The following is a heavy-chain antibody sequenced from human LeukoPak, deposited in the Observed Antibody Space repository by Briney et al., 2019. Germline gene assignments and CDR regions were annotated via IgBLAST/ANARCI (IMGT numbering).Heavy chain of an antibody. J-gene: IGHJ4*02. CDR2: ISSSSNYI. CDR1: AFTFSSYI. Sequence: PGGSLRLSCAASAFTFSSYIMNWGRQAPGKGLEWVSSISSSSNYIYYADSVKGRFTISRDNAKNSLCLQMNSLRAEDTAVYFCARDILGTTASDYWGQGTLVTVSS. V-gene: IGHV3-21*01. D-gene: IGHD1-26*01. CDR3: ARDILGTTASDY.